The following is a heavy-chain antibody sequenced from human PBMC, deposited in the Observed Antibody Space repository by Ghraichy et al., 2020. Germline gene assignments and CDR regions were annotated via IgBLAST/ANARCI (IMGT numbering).Heavy chain of an antibody. V-gene: IGHV4-39*01. D-gene: IGHD3-10*01. CDR2: IYYSGST. Sequence: SETLSLTCTVSGGSISSSSYYWGWIRQPPGKGLEWIGSIYYSGSTYYNPSLKSRVTISVDTSKNQFSLKLSSVTAADTAVYYCARLGEIGYYGSGSCDYWGQGTLVTVSS. CDR1: GGSISSSSYY. J-gene: IGHJ4*02. CDR3: ARLGEIGYYGSGSCDY.